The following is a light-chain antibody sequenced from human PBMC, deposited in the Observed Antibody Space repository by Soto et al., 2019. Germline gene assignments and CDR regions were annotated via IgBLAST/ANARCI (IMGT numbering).Light chain of an antibody. CDR2: YSS. CDR3: QPYAYWPET. J-gene: IGKJ1*01. V-gene: IGKV3D-15*01. Sequence: MTQFPDTLSVTPGETVTLSCDASQSVRTNLAWYQQRPGQAPRLLIHYSSTRASDIPARFSGSGSGTNFTLAISSLPSEGFAVYYCQPYAYWPETFGHGTKVDI. CDR1: QSVRTN.